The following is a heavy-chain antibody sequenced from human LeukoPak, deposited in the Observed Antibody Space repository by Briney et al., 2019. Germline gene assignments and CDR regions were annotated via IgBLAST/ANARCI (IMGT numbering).Heavy chain of an antibody. CDR1: GFTFSSYS. CDR3: ARVIAARLYYYYGMDV. J-gene: IGHJ6*02. D-gene: IGHD6-6*01. CDR2: ISSSSSYI. Sequence: PGGSLRLSCAASGFTFSSYSMNWVRQAPGKGLEWVSSISSSSSYIYYADSVKGRFTIPRDNAKNSLYLQMNSLRAEDTALYHCARVIAARLYYYYGMDVWGQGTTVTVSS. V-gene: IGHV3-21*04.